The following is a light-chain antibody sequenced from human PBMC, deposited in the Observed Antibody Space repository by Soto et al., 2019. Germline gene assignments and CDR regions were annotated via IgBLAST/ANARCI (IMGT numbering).Light chain of an antibody. J-gene: IGLJ3*02. CDR2: SSN. Sequence: QSVLTQPPSASGTPGQRVTISCSGSISNIGRNYVYWYQQLPGTAPKLLIYSSNQRPSGVPDRFSGSQSGTSASLAISGLRSEDEAEYYCATWDYNVRGPVFGGGTKLTVL. V-gene: IGLV1-47*02. CDR1: ISNIGRNY. CDR3: ATWDYNVRGPV.